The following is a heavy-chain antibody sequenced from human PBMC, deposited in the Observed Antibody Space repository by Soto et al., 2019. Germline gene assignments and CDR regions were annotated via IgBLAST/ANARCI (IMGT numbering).Heavy chain of an antibody. CDR1: GFSFSSYW. CDR2: INNDGSDT. Sequence: EVQLVESGGGLIQRGGSLRLSCAASGFSFSSYWMHWVRQAPGKGLVWVSRINNDGSDTNYADSVKGRFIISRDNARNTLPLEMDSLTLEDTAVYYCVRGPLDLAVVPAAMFLWGQGTLVTVSS. J-gene: IGHJ4*02. CDR3: VRGPLDLAVVPAAMFL. D-gene: IGHD2-2*03. V-gene: IGHV3-74*01.